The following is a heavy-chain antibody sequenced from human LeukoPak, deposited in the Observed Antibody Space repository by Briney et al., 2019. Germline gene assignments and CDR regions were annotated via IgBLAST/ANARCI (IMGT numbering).Heavy chain of an antibody. Sequence: SETLSLTCTVSGGSISGYNWSWIRQPAGKGLEWIGRIFASGTTNYNPSLRSRVTMSADSSKNHFSLNLRSVTAADTAVYYCARESVVRGISNFDYWGQGTLVTVSS. CDR1: GGSISGYN. CDR3: ARESVVRGISNFDY. CDR2: IFASGTT. V-gene: IGHV4-4*07. J-gene: IGHJ4*02. D-gene: IGHD3-10*01.